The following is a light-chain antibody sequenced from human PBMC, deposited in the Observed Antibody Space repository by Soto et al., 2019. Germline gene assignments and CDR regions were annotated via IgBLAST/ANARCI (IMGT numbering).Light chain of an antibody. CDR3: QQYGSSPWT. Sequence: EIVWTQSPATLSLSPGERATLSCRASQSVSSYLAWYQQKPGQAPRLLIYDASNRATGIPARFSGRGSGTEFTLTISSLQSVDFAVFYCQQYGSSPWTFGHGTKVDIK. CDR1: QSVSSY. CDR2: DAS. V-gene: IGKV3-11*01. J-gene: IGKJ1*01.